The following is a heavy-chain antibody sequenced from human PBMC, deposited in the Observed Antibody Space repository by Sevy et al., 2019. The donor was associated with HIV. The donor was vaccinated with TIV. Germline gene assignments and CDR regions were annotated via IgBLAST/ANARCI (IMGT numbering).Heavy chain of an antibody. J-gene: IGHJ4*02. CDR1: GFSFSSYD. V-gene: IGHV3-21*01. CDR2: ISSSSSYI. CDR3: ARDYYGSGTYYRIFGY. Sequence: GESLKIPCAGSGFSFSSYDMNWVRQAPGKGLEWVSSISSSSSYISNADSVKGRFTISRDNAKNSLYLQMNSLRAEDTAVYYCARDYYGSGTYYRIFGYWGQGTLVTVSS. D-gene: IGHD3-10*01.